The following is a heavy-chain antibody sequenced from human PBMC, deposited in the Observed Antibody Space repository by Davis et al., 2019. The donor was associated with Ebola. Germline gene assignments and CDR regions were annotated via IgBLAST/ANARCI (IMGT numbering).Heavy chain of an antibody. CDR3: ANGDFWSAIFDC. Sequence: ASVKVSCKASGFTLTNYAIHWVRQAPGQRLEWMGWVHGGNGNTKYSQRFQGRVTITTDTSASTAYLDLSSLRSDDTAVYYCANGDFWSAIFDCWGQGTLVTVSS. D-gene: IGHD3-3*01. V-gene: IGHV1-3*01. J-gene: IGHJ4*02. CDR2: VHGGNGNT. CDR1: GFTLTNYA.